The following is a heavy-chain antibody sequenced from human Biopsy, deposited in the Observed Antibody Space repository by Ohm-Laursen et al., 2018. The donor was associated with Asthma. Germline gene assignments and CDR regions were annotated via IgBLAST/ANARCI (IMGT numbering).Heavy chain of an antibody. D-gene: IGHD3-10*01. J-gene: IGHJ4*01. Sequence: SLRLSCTASGFDFSGYTMNWVRQAPGKGLEWVSSISSLSRYKYYSDSLRGRVTISRDNAKSSLHLQMSSLRAEDTAVYFCARDFTIGSGSPFHFWGPGTLVTVSS. CDR1: GFDFSGYT. V-gene: IGHV3-21*01. CDR3: ARDFTIGSGSPFHF. CDR2: ISSLSRYK.